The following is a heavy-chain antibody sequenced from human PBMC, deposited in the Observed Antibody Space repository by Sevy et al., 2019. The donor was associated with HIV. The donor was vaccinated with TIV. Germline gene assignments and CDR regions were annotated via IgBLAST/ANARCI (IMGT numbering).Heavy chain of an antibody. Sequence: GESLKISCAASGFTFSTYGMHWVRQAPGKGLEWVAVIWFDGSNTYYADSVKGRFTISRDIAKNTLHLQMNSLRVEDMAVYYCARDLEFYDYGDYGPAFMPDYWGQGTLVTVSS. J-gene: IGHJ4*02. V-gene: IGHV3-33*01. CDR2: IWFDGSNT. D-gene: IGHD4-17*01. CDR1: GFTFSTYG. CDR3: ARDLEFYDYGDYGPAFMPDY.